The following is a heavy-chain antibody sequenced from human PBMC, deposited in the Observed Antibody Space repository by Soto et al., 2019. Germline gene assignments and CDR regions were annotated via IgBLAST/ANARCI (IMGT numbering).Heavy chain of an antibody. CDR3: ANLPLYGSGFDC. V-gene: IGHV3-9*01. CDR1: GFTFDDYA. CDR2: ISWNGASI. J-gene: IGHJ4*02. Sequence: DVQLVESGGGLVQPGRSLRLSCAASGFTFDDYAIHWVRQAPGRGLEWVAGISWNGASIGYVDSVKGRFTISRDNAKNSLHLQMNSLRSEDTALYYCANLPLYGSGFDCWGQGTLVTVSS. D-gene: IGHD3-10*01.